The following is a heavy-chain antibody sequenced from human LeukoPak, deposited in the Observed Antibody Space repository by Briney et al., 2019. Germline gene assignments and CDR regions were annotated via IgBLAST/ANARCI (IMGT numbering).Heavy chain of an antibody. CDR2: ILNDGSQE. CDR3: ARDDALGDNALDI. V-gene: IGHV3-33*01. D-gene: IGHD3-16*01. Sequence: GGSLRLSCLVSGFTFSGYEMNWVRQAPGKGVEWVAVILNDGSQEKYADSVKGRFTISRDNSKNTLFLQMNSLRAEDTAVYYCARDDALGDNALDIWGQGTMATVSS. J-gene: IGHJ3*02. CDR1: GFTFSGYE.